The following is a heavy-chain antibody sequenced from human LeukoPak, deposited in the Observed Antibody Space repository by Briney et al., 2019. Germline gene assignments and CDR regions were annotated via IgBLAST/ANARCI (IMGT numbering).Heavy chain of an antibody. V-gene: IGHV4-59*08. J-gene: IGHJ4*02. D-gene: IGHD4-17*01. CDR2: IYYSGST. CDR1: GGSFSGYY. Sequence: SETLSLTCAVYGGSFSGYYWSWIRQPPGKGLEWIGYIYYSGSTNYNPSLKSRVTISVDTSKNQFSLKLSSVTAADTAVYYCARGGNYGDYDGYFDYWGQGTLVTVSS. CDR3: ARGGNYGDYDGYFDY.